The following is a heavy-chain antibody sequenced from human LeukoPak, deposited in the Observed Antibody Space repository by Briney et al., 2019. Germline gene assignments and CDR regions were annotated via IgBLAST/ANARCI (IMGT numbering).Heavy chain of an antibody. J-gene: IGHJ6*03. Sequence: GGSLRLSCAASGFTFSSYSMNWVRQAPGKGLEWVSSISSSSSYIYYADSVKGRFTISRDDSKNTLYLQMKSLRAEDTAVYYCAKGGGYEAQYYYYYLDVWGKGTTVTISS. D-gene: IGHD5-12*01. V-gene: IGHV3-21*01. CDR2: ISSSSSYI. CDR3: AKGGGYEAQYYYYYLDV. CDR1: GFTFSSYS.